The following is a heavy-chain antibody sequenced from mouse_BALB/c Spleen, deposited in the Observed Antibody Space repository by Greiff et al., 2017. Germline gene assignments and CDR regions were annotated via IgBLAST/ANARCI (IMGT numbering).Heavy chain of an antibody. CDR3: ARDGSIWYFDV. Sequence: EVKLVESGGGLVQPGGSLKLSCAASGFTFSSYGMSWVRQTPDKRLELVATINSNGGSTYYPDSVKGRFTISRDNAKNTLYLQMSSLKSEDTAMYYCARDGSIWYFDVWGAGTTVTVSS. CDR1: GFTFSSYG. V-gene: IGHV5-6-3*01. J-gene: IGHJ1*01. D-gene: IGHD1-1*01. CDR2: INSNGGST.